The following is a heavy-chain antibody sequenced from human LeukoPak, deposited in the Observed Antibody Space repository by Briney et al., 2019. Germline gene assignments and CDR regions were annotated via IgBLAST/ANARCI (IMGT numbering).Heavy chain of an antibody. CDR3: VKDWSTVVSPGHY. CDR1: GFTFSIYA. J-gene: IGHJ4*02. D-gene: IGHD4-23*01. V-gene: IGHV3-23*01. CDR2: ISGSGDAT. Sequence: GGSLRLSCAASGFTFSIYAMGWGRQAPGKGVEWVSGISGSGDATYYADSVKGRFSISRDNSKNTVSLQMNSLRVEDTAVYYCVKDWSTVVSPGHYWVEGTLVSVPS.